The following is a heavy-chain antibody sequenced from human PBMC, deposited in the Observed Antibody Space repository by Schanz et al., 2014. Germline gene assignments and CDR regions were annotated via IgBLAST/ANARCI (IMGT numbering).Heavy chain of an antibody. CDR3: ARELRLEYYFDY. J-gene: IGHJ4*02. CDR2: IVPLLGVT. V-gene: IGHV1-69*08. D-gene: IGHD4-17*01. Sequence: QVQLVQSGAELKKPGSSVDVSCKTSGGTFNSYTIGWVRQAPGQGLEWMGRIVPLLGVTVYAQKFQGRVTFTADKATGTAYMELSRLRSDDTAVYYCARELRLEYYFDYWGQGTQVTVSS. CDR1: GGTFNSYT.